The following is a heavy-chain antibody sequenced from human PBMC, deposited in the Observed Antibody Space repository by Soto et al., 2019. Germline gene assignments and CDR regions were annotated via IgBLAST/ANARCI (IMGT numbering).Heavy chain of an antibody. CDR1: GGSVNSTNYY. V-gene: IGHV4-39*01. CDR3: GRVVIAASAHPDFDY. J-gene: IGHJ4*02. CDR2: IYNSATT. Sequence: QLQLQESGPGLVKPSETLSLTCTVSGGSVNSTNYYWGWIRQPPGKGLGWIGSIYNSATTYYNPSLKSRVTISVDTSKNLFSLNLNAVTAADTAMYYCGRVVIAASAHPDFDYWGQGTLVTVSS. D-gene: IGHD2-15*01.